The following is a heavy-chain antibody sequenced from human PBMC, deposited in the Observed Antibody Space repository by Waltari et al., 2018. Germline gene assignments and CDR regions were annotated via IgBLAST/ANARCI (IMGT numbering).Heavy chain of an antibody. V-gene: IGHV3-53*01. CDR3: ARANWGEGNYFDY. CDR2: IDSGGST. D-gene: IGHD7-27*01. J-gene: IGHJ4*02. Sequence: EVQLVESGGGLIQPGGSLRLSCAASGFTVSSNYMSWVRQAPGKGLEWVSVIDSGGSTYYADSVKGRFTISRDNSKNTLYLQMNSLRAEDTAVYYCARANWGEGNYFDYWGQGTLVTVSS. CDR1: GFTVSSNY.